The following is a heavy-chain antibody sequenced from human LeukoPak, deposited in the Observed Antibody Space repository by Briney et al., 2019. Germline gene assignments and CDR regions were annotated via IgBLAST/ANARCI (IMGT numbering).Heavy chain of an antibody. V-gene: IGHV4-39*07. CDR3: ARAKYYYGSGSYGSLDY. CDR2: IYYSGST. D-gene: IGHD3-10*01. Sequence: SETLSLTCTVSGGSISSSSYYWGWIRQPPGKGLEWIGSIYYSGSTYYNPSLKSRVTISVDTSKNQFSLKLSSVTAADTAVYYCARAKYYYGSGSYGSLDYWGQGTLVTVSS. J-gene: IGHJ4*02. CDR1: GGSISSSSYY.